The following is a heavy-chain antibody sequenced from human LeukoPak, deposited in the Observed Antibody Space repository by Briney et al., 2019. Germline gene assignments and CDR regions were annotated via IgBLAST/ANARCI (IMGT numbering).Heavy chain of an antibody. CDR2: INPSGGST. CDR1: GYTFTSYD. J-gene: IGHJ4*02. V-gene: IGHV1-46*01. CDR3: ARSWNDVGAKTDY. D-gene: IGHD1-26*01. Sequence: ASVNVSCKASGYTFTSYDINWVRQAPGQGLEWMGIINPSGGSTSYVQKFQGRVTMTRDTSTSTVYMELSSLRSEDTAVYYCARSWNDVGAKTDYWGQGTLVTVSS.